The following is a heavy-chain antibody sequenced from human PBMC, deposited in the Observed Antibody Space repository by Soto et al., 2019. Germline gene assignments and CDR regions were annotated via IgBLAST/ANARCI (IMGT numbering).Heavy chain of an antibody. CDR3: AAPRDEYGSGVSWFTYGMDI. D-gene: IGHD3-10*01. V-gene: IGHV3-23*01. CDR1: GFTFSSYA. CDR2: LDGAGGST. J-gene: IGHJ6*02. Sequence: GGSLRLSCAASGFTFSSYAMGWVRQAPGKGLEWVASLDGAGGSTYYAESVRGRFSISRDNSQNTLFLQMKRLTVDDTAIYYCAAPRDEYGSGVSWFTYGMDIWGQGTTVTVSS.